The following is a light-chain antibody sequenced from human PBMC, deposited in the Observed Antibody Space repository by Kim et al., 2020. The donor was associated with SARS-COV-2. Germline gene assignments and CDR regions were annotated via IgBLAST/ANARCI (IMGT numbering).Light chain of an antibody. CDR3: QSRDSGGNVV. V-gene: IGLV3-19*01. J-gene: IGLJ2*01. CDR2: GRN. Sequence: SSERTQDPAVSVALGQTVRLTCPVYSLRSYYATWYQQKPRQAPLLVIFGRNNRPSGIPDRFSGSTSGNTASLTISGAQAEDEADFYCQSRDSGGNVVFGGGPQLTVL. CDR1: SLRSYY.